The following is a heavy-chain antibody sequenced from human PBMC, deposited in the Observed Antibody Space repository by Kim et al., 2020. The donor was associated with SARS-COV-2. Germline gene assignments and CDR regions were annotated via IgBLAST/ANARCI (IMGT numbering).Heavy chain of an antibody. V-gene: IGHV1-3*01. D-gene: IGHD3-10*01. CDR3: ARGTGSGDYLIDY. J-gene: IGHJ4*02. Sequence: SAQKFQGRVTITRDTSASTDYMELSSLRSEDTAVYYCARGTGSGDYLIDYWGQGTLLTVSS.